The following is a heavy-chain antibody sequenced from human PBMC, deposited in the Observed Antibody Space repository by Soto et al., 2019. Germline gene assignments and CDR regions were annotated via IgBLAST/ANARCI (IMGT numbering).Heavy chain of an antibody. CDR1: SGSIGDYY. CDR2: SHYTGKT. Sequence: GSLSRTCSICSGSIGDYYWSWIRQHPGKGLEWLAYSHYTGKTDQNPSLERRVSISLGTSKNQFSLNLRSVTAADTAVYYPVRTHNRAVSFDSWGPRILVTFSS. V-gene: IGHV4-59*01. D-gene: IGHD2-21*01. J-gene: IGHJ4*02. CDR3: VRTHNRAVSFDS.